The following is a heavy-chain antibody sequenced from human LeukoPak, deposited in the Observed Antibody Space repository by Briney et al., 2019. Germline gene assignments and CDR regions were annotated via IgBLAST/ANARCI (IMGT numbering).Heavy chain of an antibody. CDR2: ISSSGSTI. V-gene: IGHV3-48*03. CDR1: GFTFSSYE. J-gene: IGHJ3*02. D-gene: IGHD3-9*01. Sequence: PGGSLRLSCAASGFTFSSYEMNWVRQAPGKGLEWVSYISSSGSTIYYADSVKGRFTISRDNAKNSLYLQMNSLRAEDTAVYYCARDTTYYDIFRGYRRVGYDAFDIWGQGTMVTVSS. CDR3: ARDTTYYDIFRGYRRVGYDAFDI.